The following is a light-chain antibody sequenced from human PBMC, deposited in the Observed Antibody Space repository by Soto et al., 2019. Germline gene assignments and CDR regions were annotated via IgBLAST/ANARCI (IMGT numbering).Light chain of an antibody. J-gene: IGKJ5*01. CDR2: AAS. CDR1: QGISSY. CDR3: QQLNSYPSIT. Sequence: IHLTQSPSSLSASVGDIVTITCRASQGISSYLAWYQQKPGKAPKLLIYAASTLQSGVPSRFSGSGSGTDFTLTISSLQPEDFATYYCQQLNSYPSITFGQGTRLEIK. V-gene: IGKV1-9*01.